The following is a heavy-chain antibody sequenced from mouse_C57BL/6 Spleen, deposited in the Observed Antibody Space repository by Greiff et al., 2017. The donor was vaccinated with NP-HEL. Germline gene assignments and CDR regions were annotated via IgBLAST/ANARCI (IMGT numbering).Heavy chain of an antibody. CDR2: IRLKSDNYAT. J-gene: IGHJ3*01. Sequence: EVKVVESGGGLVQPGGSMKLSCVASGFTFSNYWMNWVRQSPETGLEWVAQIRLKSDNYATHYAESVKGRFTISRDDSKSSVYLQMNNLRAEDTGIYYCTVDYYGSGGFAYWGQGTLVTVSA. CDR1: GFTFSNYW. CDR3: TVDYYGSGGFAY. V-gene: IGHV6-3*01. D-gene: IGHD1-1*01.